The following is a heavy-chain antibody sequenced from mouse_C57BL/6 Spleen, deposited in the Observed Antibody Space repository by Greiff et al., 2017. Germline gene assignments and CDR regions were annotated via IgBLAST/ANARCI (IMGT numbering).Heavy chain of an antibody. J-gene: IGHJ1*03. CDR2: IDPSDSYT. CDR1: GYTFTSYW. V-gene: IGHV1-69*01. D-gene: IGHD2-1*01. CDR3: ARRVYYGNYWYFDV. Sequence: QVHVQQPGAELVMPGASVKLSCKASGYTFTSYWMHWVKQRPGQGLEWIGEIDPSDSYTNYNQKFKGKSTLTVDKSSSTAYMQLSSLTSEDSAVYYCARRVYYGNYWYFDVWGTGTTVTVSS.